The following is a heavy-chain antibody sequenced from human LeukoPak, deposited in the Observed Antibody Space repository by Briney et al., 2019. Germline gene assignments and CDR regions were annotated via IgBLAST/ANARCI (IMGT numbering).Heavy chain of an antibody. CDR1: GFTFSTYA. Sequence: PGGSLRLSCAASGFTFSTYAMSWVRQAPGKGLEWVSAISGNGYSTYYTDSAKGRFIISRDNSKNTLYLQMNSLTAEDTALYYCAKETIVGALDWFDPRGQGTRVTVSS. CDR2: ISGNGYST. CDR3: AKETIVGALDWFDP. V-gene: IGHV3-23*01. J-gene: IGHJ5*02. D-gene: IGHD1-26*01.